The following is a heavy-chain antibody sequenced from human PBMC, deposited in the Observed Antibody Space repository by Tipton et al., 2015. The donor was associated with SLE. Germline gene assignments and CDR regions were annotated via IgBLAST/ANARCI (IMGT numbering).Heavy chain of an antibody. J-gene: IGHJ4*01. D-gene: IGHD1-14*01. CDR3: ARHTGASPFDY. CDR2: MFHSGDT. CDR1: LYSISSGFY. Sequence: TLSLTCTVSLYSISSGFYWGWIRQPPGKGLEWIGSMFHSGDTFYNPSLKSRVTISVDTSKNQFSLKLSSVTAADTAVYYCARHTGASPFDYWGQGTLVTVSS. V-gene: IGHV4-38-2*02.